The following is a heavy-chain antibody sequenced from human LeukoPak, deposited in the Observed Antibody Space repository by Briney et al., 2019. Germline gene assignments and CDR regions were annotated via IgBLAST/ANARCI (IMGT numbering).Heavy chain of an antibody. CDR2: INPSGGST. CDR3: VREETYTSSSSY. V-gene: IGHV1-46*01. D-gene: IGHD6-6*01. J-gene: IGHJ4*02. Sequence: ASVKVSCKASGYTFSSYYMHWVRQAPGQGLEWMGIINPSGGSTSYAQKFQGRVTMTSDTSTSTVYMELSSLRFEDTAVYYCVREETYTSSSSYWGQGTLVTVSS. CDR1: GYTFSSYY.